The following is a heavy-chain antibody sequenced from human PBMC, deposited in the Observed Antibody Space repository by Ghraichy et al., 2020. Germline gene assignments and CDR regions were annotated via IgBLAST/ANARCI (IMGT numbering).Heavy chain of an antibody. D-gene: IGHD5-12*01. V-gene: IGHV3-7*01. Sequence: GGVLRLSCAASGFTFNSYWMSWVRQAPGKGLEWVANIKKDGSDKYYVDSVWGRFTISRDNAKNSLYLQMNSLRVEDSAIYYCARDGVSGYDYWGQGTLVTVSS. CDR1: GFTFNSYW. CDR2: IKKDGSDK. J-gene: IGHJ4*02. CDR3: ARDGVSGYDY.